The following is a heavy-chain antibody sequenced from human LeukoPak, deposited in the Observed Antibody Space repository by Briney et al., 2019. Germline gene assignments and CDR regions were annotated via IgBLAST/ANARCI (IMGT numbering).Heavy chain of an antibody. J-gene: IGHJ3*02. CDR2: ISSSSSYI. CDR1: GFNFSSYS. CDR3: ARDFYASSGYNDAFDI. D-gene: IGHD3-22*01. V-gene: IGHV3-21*01. Sequence: GGSLRLSCAASGFNFSSYSMNWVRQAPGKGLEWVSSISSSSSYIYYADSVKGRFTISRDNAKNSLYLQMNSLRAEDTAVYYCARDFYASSGYNDAFDIWGQGTMVTVSS.